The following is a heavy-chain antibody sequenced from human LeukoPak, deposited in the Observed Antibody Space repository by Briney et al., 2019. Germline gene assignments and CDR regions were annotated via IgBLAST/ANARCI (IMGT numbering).Heavy chain of an antibody. CDR1: GGSISSYY. J-gene: IGHJ4*02. CDR3: ARDSSGYALSFDY. CDR2: IYYSGST. V-gene: IGHV4-59*01. D-gene: IGHD3-22*01. Sequence: SETLSLTCTVSGGSISSYYWSWIRQPPGKGLEWIGYIYYSGSTNYNPSLKSRVTISVDTSKNQFSLKLSSVTAADTAVYHCARDSSGYALSFDYWGQGTLVTVSS.